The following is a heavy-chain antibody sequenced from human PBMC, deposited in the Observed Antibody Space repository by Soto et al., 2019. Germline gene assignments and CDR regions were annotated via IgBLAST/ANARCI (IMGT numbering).Heavy chain of an antibody. V-gene: IGHV3-74*01. Sequence: EVQLVESGGGLVHPGGSLRLSWAASGFTLSSYWMYCVRQAPGKGLEWVSRISSDGSSTSHADSVKGRFTISRDIAKNTLYWHTDSLRAEDTAGYYCARSIPAAGKNWFDPCGQGSLVTVSS. CDR1: GFTLSSYW. CDR2: ISSDGSST. D-gene: IGHD6-13*01. J-gene: IGHJ5*02. CDR3: ARSIPAAGKNWFDP.